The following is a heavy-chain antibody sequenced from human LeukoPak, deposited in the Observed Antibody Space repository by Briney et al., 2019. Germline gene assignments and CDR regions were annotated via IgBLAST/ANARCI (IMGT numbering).Heavy chain of an antibody. V-gene: IGHV4-38-2*02. CDR2: IYHSGST. CDR3: AREGAITGTNQPPNDY. Sequence: PSETLSLTCTVSGYSISSGYYWGWIRQPPGKGLEWIGSIYHSGSTYYNPSPKSRVTISVDTSKNQFSLKLSSVTAADTAVYYCAREGAITGTNQPPNDYWGQGTLVTVSS. D-gene: IGHD1-20*01. J-gene: IGHJ4*02. CDR1: GYSISSGYY.